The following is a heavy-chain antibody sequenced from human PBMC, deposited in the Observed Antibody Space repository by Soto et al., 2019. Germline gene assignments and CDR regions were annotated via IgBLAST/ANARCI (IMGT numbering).Heavy chain of an antibody. J-gene: IGHJ6*02. V-gene: IGHV1-69*01. Sequence: QVQLVQSGAEVKKPGSSVKVSCKASGGTFSSYAISWVRQAPGQGLEWMGGIIPIFGTANYAQKFQGRVTITADESXXXXXXXXXXLRXEDTAVYYCAHNPYSGYENHYYYYGMDVWGQGTTVTVSS. CDR1: GGTFSSYA. D-gene: IGHD5-12*01. CDR2: IIPIFGTA. CDR3: AHNPYSGYENHYYYYGMDV.